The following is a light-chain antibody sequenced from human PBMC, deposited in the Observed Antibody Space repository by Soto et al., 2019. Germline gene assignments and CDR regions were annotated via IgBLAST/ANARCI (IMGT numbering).Light chain of an antibody. J-gene: IGKJ5*01. CDR2: DAS. Sequence: EIVLTHYPAPLSLSPGERATLSCRASQSVSSYLAWYQQKPGQAPRLLIYDASNRATGIPARFSGSGSGTDFTLTISSLEPEDFAVYYCQQRSNWPPTFGQGTRLE. V-gene: IGKV3-11*01. CDR3: QQRSNWPPT. CDR1: QSVSSY.